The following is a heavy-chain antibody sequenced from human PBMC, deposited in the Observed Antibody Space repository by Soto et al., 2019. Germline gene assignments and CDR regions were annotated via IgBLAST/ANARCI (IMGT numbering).Heavy chain of an antibody. CDR1: GFTFSSYG. D-gene: IGHD6-6*01. CDR2: ISYDGSNK. Sequence: GGSLRLSCAASGFTFSSYGMHWVRQAPGKGLEWVAVISYDGSNKYYADSVKGRFTISRDNSKNTLYLQMNSLRAEDTAVYYCANLGIAAQNWFEPWGQGTLVTVSS. J-gene: IGHJ5*02. CDR3: ANLGIAAQNWFEP. V-gene: IGHV3-30*18.